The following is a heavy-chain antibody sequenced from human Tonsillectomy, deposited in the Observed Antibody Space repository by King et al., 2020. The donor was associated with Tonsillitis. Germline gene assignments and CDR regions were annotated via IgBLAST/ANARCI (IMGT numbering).Heavy chain of an antibody. CDR3: ARRTVGATTRSFDY. Sequence: VQLQQWGAGLLKPSETLSLTCAVYVGSFSGYYWSWIRQPPGKGLEWVGEINHSGRTNYNPPLKSRVTISVDTTKNQFSLKLSSVTAADTAVYYCARRTVGATTRSFDYWGQGTLVTVSS. D-gene: IGHD1-26*01. CDR2: INHSGRT. V-gene: IGHV4-34*01. J-gene: IGHJ4*02. CDR1: VGSFSGYY.